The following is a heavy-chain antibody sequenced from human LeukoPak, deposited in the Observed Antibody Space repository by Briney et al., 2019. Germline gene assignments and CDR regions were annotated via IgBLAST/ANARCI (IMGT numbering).Heavy chain of an antibody. V-gene: IGHV3-53*01. CDR1: GVTVSSNY. CDR2: IYSGGST. CDR3: ALGGGRGSSPPDY. D-gene: IGHD3-16*01. Sequence: GGSLRLSCAASGVTVSSNYMSWVRQAPGKGLEWVSVIYSGGSTYYADSVKGRFTISRDNSKNTLYLQMNSLRAEDTAVYYCALGGGRGSSPPDYWGQGTLVTVSS. J-gene: IGHJ4*02.